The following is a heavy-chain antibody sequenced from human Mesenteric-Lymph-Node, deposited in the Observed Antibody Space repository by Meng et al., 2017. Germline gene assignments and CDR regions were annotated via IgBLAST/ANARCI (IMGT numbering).Heavy chain of an antibody. CDR1: GGSFSGYY. V-gene: IGHV4-34*01. CDR2: INHSGGT. D-gene: IGHD4-17*01. CDR3: ARGPTTYFDY. J-gene: IGHJ4*02. Sequence: QVQLQQWGAGLLKPSQTLSLTCALYGGSFSGYYWTWIRQPPGKGLEWIGEINHSGGTYYNSSLKSRVIMSVDTSKNQLSLNMRSVTAADTAVYYCARGPTTYFDYWGQGTLVTVSS.